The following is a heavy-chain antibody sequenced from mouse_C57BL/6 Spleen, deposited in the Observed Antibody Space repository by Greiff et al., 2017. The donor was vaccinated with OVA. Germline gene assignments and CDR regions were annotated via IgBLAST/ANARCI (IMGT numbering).Heavy chain of an antibody. D-gene: IGHD3-2*02. J-gene: IGHJ3*01. Sequence: DVQLVESGGGLVKPGGSLKLSCAASGFTFSDYGMHWVRQAPEKGLEWVAYISSGSSTIYYADTVKGRFTISRDNAKNTLFLQMTSLRSEDTAMYYGARGAAQAPWFAYWGQGTLVTVSA. CDR1: GFTFSDYG. V-gene: IGHV5-17*01. CDR2: ISSGSSTI. CDR3: ARGAAQAPWFAY.